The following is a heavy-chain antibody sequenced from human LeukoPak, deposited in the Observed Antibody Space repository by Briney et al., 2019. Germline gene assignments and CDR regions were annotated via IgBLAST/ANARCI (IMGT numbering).Heavy chain of an antibody. Sequence: ASVKVSCKTSGYTFATYFMHWVRQAPGQGLEWMGYIKPNSGVTNYAQKFRGRVTMTWGTSISTAYIELSGLTSDDTAIYYCARPTYCGSNCYFNFDYWGQGTLVTVSS. V-gene: IGHV1-2*02. D-gene: IGHD2-21*02. CDR2: IKPNSGVT. CDR3: ARPTYCGSNCYFNFDY. J-gene: IGHJ4*02. CDR1: GYTFATYF.